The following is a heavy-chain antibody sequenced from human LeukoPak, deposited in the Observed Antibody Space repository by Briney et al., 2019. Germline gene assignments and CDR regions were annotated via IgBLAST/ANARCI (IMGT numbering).Heavy chain of an antibody. CDR2: ISGSGGST. J-gene: IGHJ4*02. V-gene: IGHV3-23*01. CDR3: AKSFLRVTRTPFDY. CDR1: GFTLSRYS. D-gene: IGHD4-17*01. Sequence: GGSLRLSCAASGFTLSRYSMSWVRQAPGKGLEWVSAISGSGGSTYYADSVKGRFTISRDNSKNTLYLQMNSLRAEDTAVYYCAKSFLRVTRTPFDYWGQGTLVTVSS.